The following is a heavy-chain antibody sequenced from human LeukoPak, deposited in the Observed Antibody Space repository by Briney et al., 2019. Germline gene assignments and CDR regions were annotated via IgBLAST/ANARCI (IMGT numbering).Heavy chain of an antibody. Sequence: PSETLSLSCSVSGRSISSYYWSSIRQPPGKGLEWNGYIYYSGSPNYNPSLKSRVTISVDTSKNQLSLKLSSVTAADTAVYYCAREGYSSSWSPIDYWGQGTLVTVSS. J-gene: IGHJ4*02. CDR3: AREGYSSSWSPIDY. D-gene: IGHD6-13*01. V-gene: IGHV4-59*01. CDR1: GRSISSYY. CDR2: IYYSGSP.